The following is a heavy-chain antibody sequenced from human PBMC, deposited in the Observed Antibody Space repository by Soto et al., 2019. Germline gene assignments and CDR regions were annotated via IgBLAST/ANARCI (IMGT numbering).Heavy chain of an antibody. J-gene: IGHJ4*02. V-gene: IGHV3-53*01. Sequence: EVQLVESGGGLIQPGGSLRLSFAASGFTVSSTYMSWVRQAPGKGLGWVSVIYSGGSTCYADSVKGRFTISRDNSKNTLYLHMNSLRAEDTAVYYCAKMYSGSSPLQYWGQGTLVTVSS. CDR1: GFTVSSTY. CDR3: AKMYSGSSPLQY. D-gene: IGHD1-26*01. CDR2: IYSGGST.